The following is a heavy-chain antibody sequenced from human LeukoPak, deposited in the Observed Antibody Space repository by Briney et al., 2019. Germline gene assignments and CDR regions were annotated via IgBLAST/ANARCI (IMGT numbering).Heavy chain of an antibody. J-gene: IGHJ4*02. CDR3: VTDIRSGWRNY. CDR2: FDPEDGEP. D-gene: IGHD6-19*01. V-gene: IGHV1-24*01. Sequence: ASVKVSCKVSGYTLTESSMHWVRQAPGNGLEWMGGFDPEDGEPICAQKIQGRVTMTEDTSVHTAYMELRSLRSEDTAVYYCVTDIRSGWRNYWGQGTLITVSS. CDR1: GYTLTESS.